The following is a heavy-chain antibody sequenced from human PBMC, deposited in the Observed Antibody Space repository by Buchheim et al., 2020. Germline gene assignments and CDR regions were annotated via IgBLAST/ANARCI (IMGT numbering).Heavy chain of an antibody. D-gene: IGHD6-6*01. Sequence: EVQLVQSGAEVKKPGESLKISCKGFGFSFTDYWIGWVRQMPGKGLEWMGIIYPADSDTRYSPSFQGQVTISADKSIDTAYPQWSSLKASDTAMYYCARQGRPELGLYYYYGMDVWGQGTT. CDR1: GFSFTDYW. J-gene: IGHJ6*02. CDR3: ARQGRPELGLYYYYGMDV. V-gene: IGHV5-51*01. CDR2: IYPADSDT.